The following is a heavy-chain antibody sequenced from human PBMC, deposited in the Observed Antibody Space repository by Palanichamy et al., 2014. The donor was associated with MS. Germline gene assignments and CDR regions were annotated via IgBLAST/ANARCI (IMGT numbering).Heavy chain of an antibody. V-gene: IGHV1-18*01. CDR3: ARGQQRWELLRHPFDI. CDR1: LQFYLAMV. D-gene: IGHD1-26*01. Sequence: VQLVQSGAEVKKPGAVSEGLLQGFWLQFYLAMVSAGCDRPLGQGLEWMGWISAYNGNTNYAQKFQGRVTMTTDTSTSTAYMELRSLRSDDTAVYYCARGQQRWELLRHPFDIWGQGTMVTVSS. J-gene: IGHJ3*02. CDR2: ISAYNGNT.